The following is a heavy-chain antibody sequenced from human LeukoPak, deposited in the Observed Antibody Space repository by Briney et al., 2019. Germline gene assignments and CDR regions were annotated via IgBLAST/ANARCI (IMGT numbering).Heavy chain of an antibody. CDR1: GYTFTSYD. Sequence: GASVKVSCKASGYTFTSYDTNWVRQATGQGLEWMGWMNPNSGNTGYAQKFQGRVTMTRNTSISTAYMELSSLRSEDTAVYYCARSVEMATNFDYWGQGTLVTASS. V-gene: IGHV1-8*01. D-gene: IGHD5-24*01. CDR2: MNPNSGNT. CDR3: ARSVEMATNFDY. J-gene: IGHJ4*02.